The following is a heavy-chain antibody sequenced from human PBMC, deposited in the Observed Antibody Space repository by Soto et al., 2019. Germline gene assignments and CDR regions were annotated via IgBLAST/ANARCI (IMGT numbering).Heavy chain of an antibody. D-gene: IGHD6-19*01. J-gene: IGHJ3*02. V-gene: IGHV4-34*01. CDR2: INHSGST. CDR1: GGSFSGYY. Sequence: PSDTLSLTCAVYGGSFSGYYWSWIRQPPGKGLEWIGEINHSGSTNYNPSLKSRVTISVDTSKNQFSLKLSSVTAADTAVYYCARLGLVRRGAFDIWGQGTMVTVSS. CDR3: ARLGLVRRGAFDI.